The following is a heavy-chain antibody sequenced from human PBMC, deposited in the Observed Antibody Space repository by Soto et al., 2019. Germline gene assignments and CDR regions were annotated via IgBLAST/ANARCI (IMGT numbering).Heavy chain of an antibody. Sequence: PSETLSLTCTVSVGSISSGVYYWSWIRQPPGKGLEWIGYIYYSGSTYYNPSLKSRVTISVDTSKNQFSLKLSSVTAADTAVYYCARERGVYSNTENNWFYTWGQQNVFTISS. D-gene: IGHD4-4*01. CDR2: IYYSGST. J-gene: IGHJ5*01. CDR1: VGSISSGVYY. V-gene: IGHV4-30-4*01. CDR3: ARERGVYSNTENNWFYT.